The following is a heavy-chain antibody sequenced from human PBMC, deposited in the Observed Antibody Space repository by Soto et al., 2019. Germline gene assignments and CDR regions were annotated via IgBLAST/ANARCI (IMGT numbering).Heavy chain of an antibody. V-gene: IGHV3-30*03. CDR3: ATTFYSGPD. J-gene: IGHJ4*02. Sequence: HPGGSLRLSCAASGFTFSNYGMHWVRQAPGKGLEWVAVISYDGSKKYYADSVKGRFTISRDNSKNTLYLQMHSLRAEDTAVYYCATTFYSGPDWGQGTRVTVSS. D-gene: IGHD5-12*01. CDR1: GFTFSNYG. CDR2: ISYDGSKK.